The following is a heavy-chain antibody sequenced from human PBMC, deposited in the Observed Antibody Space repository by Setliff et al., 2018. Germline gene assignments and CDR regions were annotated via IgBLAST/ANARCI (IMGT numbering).Heavy chain of an antibody. CDR2: IYYSGTA. CDR1: GSPISSAGYY. V-gene: IGHV4-31*03. J-gene: IGHJ6*03. D-gene: IGHD3-22*01. Sequence: SETLSLTCTVSGSPISSAGYYWTWIRQQPGKGLEWIGYIYYSGTAYYNPSLKSRVTILIDTSKNQFSLELSSVTAADTAVYYCVRESYDSSGYSGGDYYYYYMDVWGKGTKVTVSS. CDR3: VRESYDSSGYSGGDYYYYYMDV.